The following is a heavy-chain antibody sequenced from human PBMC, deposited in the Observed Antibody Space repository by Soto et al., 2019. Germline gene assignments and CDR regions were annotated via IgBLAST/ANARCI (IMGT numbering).Heavy chain of an antibody. Sequence: QVQLVQSGAEVKKPGASVKVSCKASGYTFTSYAISWVRQAPGQGLEWMGGIIPMFGTTNYAQKFQGRVTITADKPTSTAYMELSGLRSEDTAVYYCARRNYGSGSRFDPWGQGTLVTVSS. J-gene: IGHJ5*02. D-gene: IGHD3-10*01. CDR2: IIPMFGTT. CDR1: GYTFTSYA. V-gene: IGHV1-69*06. CDR3: ARRNYGSGSRFDP.